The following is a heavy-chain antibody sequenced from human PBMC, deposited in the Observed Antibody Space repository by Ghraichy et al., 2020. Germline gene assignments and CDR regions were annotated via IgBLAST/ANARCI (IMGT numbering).Heavy chain of an antibody. V-gene: IGHV1-2*02. D-gene: IGHD1-26*01. CDR3: ARDIPSGSYYAFRFGY. CDR2: INPNSGGT. J-gene: IGHJ4*02. CDR1: GYTFTGYY. Sequence: VSCKASGYTFTGYYMHWVRQAPGQGLEWMGWINPNSGGTNYAQKFQGRVTMTRDTSISTAYMELSRLRSDDTAVYYCARDIPSGSYYAFRFGYWGQGTLVTVSS.